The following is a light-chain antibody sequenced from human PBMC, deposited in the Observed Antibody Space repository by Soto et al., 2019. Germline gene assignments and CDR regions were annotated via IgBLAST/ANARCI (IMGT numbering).Light chain of an antibody. V-gene: IGKV3-15*01. CDR3: QQYNNWFSIT. J-gene: IGKJ5*01. Sequence: EIVMTQSPATLSVSPGERATLSCRASQSVSGTLAWYQQKPGQDPRLLIYGASTRANGIPARFSGSGSGAEFTLTISSLQSEDFAVYYCQQYNNWFSITFGQVTRLEIK. CDR1: QSVSGT. CDR2: GAS.